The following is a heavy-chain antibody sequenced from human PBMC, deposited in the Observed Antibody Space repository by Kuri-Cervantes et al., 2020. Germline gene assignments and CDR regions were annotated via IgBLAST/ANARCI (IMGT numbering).Heavy chain of an antibody. D-gene: IGHD7-27*01. CDR1: GYSISSGYY. CDR3: AREPNWGSGY. CDR2: IYHSGST. Sequence: GSLRLSCAVSGYSISSGYYWGWIRQPPGKGLEWIGSIYHSGSTYYNPSLKSRVTISVDTSKNQFSLKLSSVTAADTAVYYCAREPNWGSGYWGQGTLVTVSS. J-gene: IGHJ4*02. V-gene: IGHV4-38-2*02.